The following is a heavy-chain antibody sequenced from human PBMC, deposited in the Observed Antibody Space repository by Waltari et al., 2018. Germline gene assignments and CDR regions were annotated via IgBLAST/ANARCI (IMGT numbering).Heavy chain of an antibody. V-gene: IGHV4-30-4*08. J-gene: IGHJ4*02. D-gene: IGHD4-17*01. Sequence: QVELLESGPGLVKPSRTLFLTCTVSDASLNSRDFYWNWIRQPPGQGLEFVGYISHTGNAYSNPSLKGRVTISMDTSKRQFSLKLNSVTAADTAVYYCARGGAAVTRPFDYWGQGTLVTVSS. CDR3: ARGGAAVTRPFDY. CDR1: DASLNSRDFY. CDR2: ISHTGNA.